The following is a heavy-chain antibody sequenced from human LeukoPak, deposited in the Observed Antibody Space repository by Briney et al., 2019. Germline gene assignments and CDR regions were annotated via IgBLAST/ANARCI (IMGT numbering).Heavy chain of an antibody. CDR2: ISGSGGST. D-gene: IGHD1-14*01. V-gene: IGHV3-23*01. CDR1: GFIFRNAW. Sequence: GGSLRLSCGASGFIFRNAWMTWVRQAPGKGLEWVSGISGSGGSTYYADSVKGRFTISRDNSKNTLYLQMNSLRAEDTAVYYCANCIYGYWGQGTPVTVSS. CDR3: ANCIYGY. J-gene: IGHJ4*02.